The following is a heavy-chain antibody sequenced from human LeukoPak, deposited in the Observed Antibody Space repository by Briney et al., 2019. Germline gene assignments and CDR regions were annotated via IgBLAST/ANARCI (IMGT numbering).Heavy chain of an antibody. CDR2: IKQDGSVK. CDR1: GFTFSSYW. D-gene: IGHD4-17*01. Sequence: GGSLRLSCAASGFTFSSYWMSWVRQAPGKGLEWVANIKQDGSVKYYVDAVKGRFTISRDNAKNSLYLQMNSLRAEDTAVYYCARDLDYGDYVPFDYWGQGTLVTVSS. V-gene: IGHV3-7*01. J-gene: IGHJ4*02. CDR3: ARDLDYGDYVPFDY.